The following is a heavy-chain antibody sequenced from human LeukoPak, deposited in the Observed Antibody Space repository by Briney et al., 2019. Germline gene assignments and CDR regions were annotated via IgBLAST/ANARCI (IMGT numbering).Heavy chain of an antibody. CDR1: GFTFSGFW. V-gene: IGHV3-64D*06. J-gene: IGHJ4*02. Sequence: GGSLRLSCAVSGFTFSGFWMSWSRQAPGKGLEYVSAISPDGGNTYYADSVKGRFSISRDNSKNTLYLQMSSLRPEDTAVYYCVPKGTEGYWGQGTLVTVSS. CDR3: VPKGTEGY. CDR2: ISPDGGNT.